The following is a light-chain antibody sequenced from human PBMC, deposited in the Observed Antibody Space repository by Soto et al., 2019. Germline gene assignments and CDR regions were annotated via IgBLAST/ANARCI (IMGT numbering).Light chain of an antibody. CDR3: QQRYGWPPLT. CDR2: DTS. CDR1: RGVGIY. Sequence: EIVLTQSPATLSLSPGERATLYCRASRGVGIYLAWYQQKPGQAPRLLIYDTSNSATGIPARFSGSEAGADFTLIICGLEPEDFAVYYCQQRYGWPPLTCGGGTRVEIK. V-gene: IGKV3-11*01. J-gene: IGKJ4*01.